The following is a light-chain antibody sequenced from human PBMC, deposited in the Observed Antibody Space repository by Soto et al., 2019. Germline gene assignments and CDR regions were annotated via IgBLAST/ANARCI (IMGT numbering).Light chain of an antibody. Sequence: DIQMTQSPSSLSPSVGDRVTITCRASQTISNYLNWYQQKPGKAPTLLIFTAASLQSGVPSRFSGSGSGTDITLTISSLQPEDFATYYCQQSHSTPYTFGQGTRLEIK. CDR1: QTISNY. V-gene: IGKV1-39*01. CDR3: QQSHSTPYT. J-gene: IGKJ2*01. CDR2: TAA.